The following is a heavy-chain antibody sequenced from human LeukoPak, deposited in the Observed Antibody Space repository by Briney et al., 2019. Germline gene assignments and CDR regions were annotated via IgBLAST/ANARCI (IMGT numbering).Heavy chain of an antibody. CDR1: GGSISSYY. Sequence: SETLSLTCTVSGGSISSYYWSWIRQPPGKGLEWIGRIYTSGSTNYNPSLKSRVTMSVDTSKNQFSLKLSSVTAADTAVYYCARDRKRYCSGGSCHSADDYWGQGTLVTVSS. J-gene: IGHJ4*02. CDR3: ARDRKRYCSGGSCHSADDY. D-gene: IGHD2-15*01. V-gene: IGHV4-4*07. CDR2: IYTSGST.